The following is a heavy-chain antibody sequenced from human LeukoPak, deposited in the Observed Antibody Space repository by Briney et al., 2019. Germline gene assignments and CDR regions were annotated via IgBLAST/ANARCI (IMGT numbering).Heavy chain of an antibody. CDR3: ARPLIRNYSYGMDV. D-gene: IGHD3-10*01. CDR1: GGTFSSYT. J-gene: IGHJ6*02. CDR2: IIPILGIA. V-gene: IGHV1-69*02. Sequence: GSSVKVSCKASGGTFSSYTISWVRQAPGQGLEWMGRIIPILGIANYAQKFQGRVTITADKSTSTAYMELSSLRSEDTAVYYCARPLIRNYSYGMDVWGQGTRVTVSS.